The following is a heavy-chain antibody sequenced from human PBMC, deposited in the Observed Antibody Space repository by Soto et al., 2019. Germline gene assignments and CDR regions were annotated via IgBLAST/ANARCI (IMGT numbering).Heavy chain of an antibody. Sequence: QITLNESGPTQVKPRQTLTLTCTFSGFSLTTSGVGVGWIRQSPGKAPEWLALIYWDDDKRYSPSLKSRLTITKETSKKQVVLTMADLDPADTAIYYCAHRVLRTVFGLVTTTAIYFDFWGQGTPVAVSS. J-gene: IGHJ4*02. V-gene: IGHV2-5*02. CDR3: AHRVLRTVFGLVTTTAIYFDF. CDR2: IYWDDDK. D-gene: IGHD3-3*01. CDR1: GFSLTTSGVG.